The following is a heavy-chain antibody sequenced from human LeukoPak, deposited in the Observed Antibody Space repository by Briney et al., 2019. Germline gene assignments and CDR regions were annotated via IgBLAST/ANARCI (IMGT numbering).Heavy chain of an antibody. CDR2: ISGSGGST. D-gene: IGHD3-22*01. CDR3: AKEAQIHYYDSSGYTQ. J-gene: IGHJ4*02. CDR1: SGSFSGYY. Sequence: ETLSLTCAVYSGSFSGYYWSWIRQAPGKGLEWVSAISGSGGSTYYADSVKGRFTISRDNSKNTLYLQMNSLRAEDTAVYYCAKEAQIHYYDSSGYTQWGQGTLVTVSS. V-gene: IGHV3-23*01.